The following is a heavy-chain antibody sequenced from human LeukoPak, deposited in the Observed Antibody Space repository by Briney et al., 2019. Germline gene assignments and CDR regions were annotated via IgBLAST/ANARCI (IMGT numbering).Heavy chain of an antibody. J-gene: IGHJ4*02. D-gene: IGHD2-2*01. Sequence: PGESLKISCKGSGHTITSYWIGWVRQMPGKGLEWMGIIHPGDSDTRYSPSFQGQVNISADKSISTAYLQWSSLKASDTAMYYCARLGEAVVVPAARPFDYWGQGTLVTVSS. CDR2: IHPGDSDT. CDR3: ARLGEAVVVPAARPFDY. CDR1: GHTITSYW. V-gene: IGHV5-51*01.